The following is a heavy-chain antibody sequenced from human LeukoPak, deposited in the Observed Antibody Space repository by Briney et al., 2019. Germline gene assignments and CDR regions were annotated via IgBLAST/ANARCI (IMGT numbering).Heavy chain of an antibody. J-gene: IGHJ4*02. D-gene: IGHD1-26*01. CDR3: ARENSGSYREFDY. V-gene: IGHV4-39*07. CDR1: GGSISSSSYY. Sequence: PSETLSLTCTVSGGSISSSSYYWGWIRQPPGKGLEWIGSIYYSGSTYYNPSLKSRVTISVDTSKSQFSLKLSSVTAADTAVFYCARENSGSYREFDYWGQGTLVTVSS. CDR2: IYYSGST.